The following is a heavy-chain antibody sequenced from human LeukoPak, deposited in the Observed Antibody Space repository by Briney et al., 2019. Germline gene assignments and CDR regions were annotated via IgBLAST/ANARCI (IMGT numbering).Heavy chain of an antibody. CDR2: IWYDGSNK. D-gene: IGHD6-19*01. J-gene: IGHJ4*02. Sequence: GGSLRLSCAASGFTFRSHWMSWVRQAPGKGLEWVAVIWYDGSNKYYADSVKGRFTISRDNSKNTLYLQMNSLRGEDTAVYYCAKGWSSGWPYYFDYWGQGTLVTVSS. V-gene: IGHV3-30*02. CDR3: AKGWSSGWPYYFDY. CDR1: GFTFRSHW.